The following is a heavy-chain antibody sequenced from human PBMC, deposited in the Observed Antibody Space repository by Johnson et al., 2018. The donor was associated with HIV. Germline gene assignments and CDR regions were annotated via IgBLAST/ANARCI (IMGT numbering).Heavy chain of an antibody. CDR1: GFSFSTYW. Sequence: MLLVESGGGVVQPGRSLRLSCAASGFSFSTYWMHWVRQAPGKGLVWVSRINSDGSNTTYADSVKGRFTISRDNAKNTLYLQMHNLRAEETDVYYCTRGRLTYYYDSSGDDAFDIWGQGTMVTVSS. CDR2: INSDGSNT. D-gene: IGHD3-22*01. J-gene: IGHJ3*02. CDR3: TRGRLTYYYDSSGDDAFDI. V-gene: IGHV3-74*02.